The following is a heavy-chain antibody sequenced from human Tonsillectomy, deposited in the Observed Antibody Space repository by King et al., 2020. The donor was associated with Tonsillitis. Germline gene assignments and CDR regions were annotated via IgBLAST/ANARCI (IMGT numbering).Heavy chain of an antibody. CDR1: GFTFSNYA. D-gene: IGHD3-10*01. J-gene: IGHJ4*02. CDR3: ANEGVYGSGSYSDY. V-gene: IGHV3-23*04. Sequence: VQLVESGGGLVQPGGSLRLSCAASGFTFSNYAMCWVRQPPGKGLEWVSAISGSGGSTYYADSVKGRFTISRDNSKNTLSLEMNSLRAEDKALYYCANEGVYGSGSYSDYWGRGTLVTVSS. CDR2: ISGSGGST.